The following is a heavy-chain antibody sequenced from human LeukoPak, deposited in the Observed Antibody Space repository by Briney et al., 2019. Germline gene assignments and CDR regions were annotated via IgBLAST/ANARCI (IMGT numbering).Heavy chain of an antibody. CDR3: AKDGWTWVRGVMSYFDY. D-gene: IGHD3-10*01. J-gene: IGHJ4*02. CDR1: GFTFSSYA. Sequence: GGSLRLSCAASGFTFSSYAMHWVCQAPGKGLEWVAVISYDGSNKYYADSVKGRFTISRDNSKNTLYLQMNSLRAEDTAVYYCAKDGWTWVRGVMSYFDYWGQGTLVTVSS. CDR2: ISYDGSNK. V-gene: IGHV3-30-3*01.